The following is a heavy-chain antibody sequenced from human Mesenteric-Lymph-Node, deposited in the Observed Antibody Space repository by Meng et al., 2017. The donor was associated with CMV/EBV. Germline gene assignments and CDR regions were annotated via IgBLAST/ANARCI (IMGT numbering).Heavy chain of an antibody. CDR1: GGEIRTRNG. V-gene: IGHV4-4*02. J-gene: IGHJ4*02. CDR3: ARATSSGWYNLDC. D-gene: IGHD6-19*01. CDR2: IKKRGRK. Sequence: GGEIRTRNGWRREGKPQGKGMERIGEIKKRGRKKKKKYEKRRDTISVDKSKNQFSLNLSSVTAADTAVYYCARATSSGWYNLDCWGQGTLVTVSS.